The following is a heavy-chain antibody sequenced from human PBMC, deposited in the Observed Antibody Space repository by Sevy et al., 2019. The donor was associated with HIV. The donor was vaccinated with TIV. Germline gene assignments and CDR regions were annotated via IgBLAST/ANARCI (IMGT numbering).Heavy chain of an antibody. CDR2: IKQDGSEK. J-gene: IGHJ5*02. D-gene: IGHD3-16*01. CDR1: GFTFTSYW. V-gene: IGHV3-7*03. Sequence: GGSLRLSCAASGFTFTSYWMSWVRQAPGKGLEWVAHIKQDGSEKYYVDSVKGRFTISRDNAKNSLYLQMNSLRAEDTAVYYCASPGGKWFDPWGQGTLVTVSS. CDR3: ASPGGKWFDP.